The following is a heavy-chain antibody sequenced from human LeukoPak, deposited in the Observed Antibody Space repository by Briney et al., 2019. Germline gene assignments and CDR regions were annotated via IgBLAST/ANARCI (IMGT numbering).Heavy chain of an antibody. J-gene: IGHJ4*02. V-gene: IGHV1-2*02. CDR3: VREYYRYDY. D-gene: IGHD3-10*01. CDR1: GYTFTDYY. CDR2: ISPSSGGT. Sequence: ASVKVSCKSSGYTFTDYYLRWVRQAPGQGLEWMGWISPSSGGTNYPQTFQGRVTMTRDTSINTAYMELSRLRSDDTAVYYCVREYYRYDYWGQGTLVTVSS.